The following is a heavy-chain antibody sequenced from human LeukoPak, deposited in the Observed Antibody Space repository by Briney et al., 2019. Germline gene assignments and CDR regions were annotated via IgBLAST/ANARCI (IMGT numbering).Heavy chain of an antibody. CDR3: ARDHEYSSSWYFFQH. CDR2: IYQSGST. Sequence: PSETLSLTCTVSGGSISSYYWSWIRQPPGKGLEWIGYIYQSGSTNYNPSLKSRVTISVDTSKNQFSLKLSSVTAADTAVYYCARDHEYSSSWYFFQHWGQGTLVTVSS. D-gene: IGHD6-13*01. CDR1: GGSISSYY. V-gene: IGHV4-59*01. J-gene: IGHJ1*01.